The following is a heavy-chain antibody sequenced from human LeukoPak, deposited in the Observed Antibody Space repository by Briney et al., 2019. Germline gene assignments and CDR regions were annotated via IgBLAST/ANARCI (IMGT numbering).Heavy chain of an antibody. J-gene: IGHJ5*02. D-gene: IGHD3-22*01. CDR1: GYSFTSYW. CDR3: ARSRYYDSSGYYPGGFDP. CDR2: ISAYNGNT. Sequence: GESLKISCKGSGYSFTSYWIGWVRQAPGQGLEWMGWISAYNGNTNYAQKLQGRVTMTTDTSTSTAYMELRSLRSDDTAVYYCARSRYYDSSGYYPGGFDPWGQGTLVTVSS. V-gene: IGHV1-18*04.